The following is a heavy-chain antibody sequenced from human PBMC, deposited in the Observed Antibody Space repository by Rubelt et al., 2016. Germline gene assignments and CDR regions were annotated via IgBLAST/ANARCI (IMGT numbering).Heavy chain of an antibody. J-gene: IGHJ4*02. CDR1: GGSFSGYY. CDR3: GRDFDYFDY. CDR2: INHSGST. D-gene: IGHD2/OR15-2a*01. V-gene: IGHV4-34*01. Sequence: QVQLQQWGAGLLKPSETLSLTCAVYGGSFSGYYWSWIRQPPGKGLEWIGEINHSGSTNYNPSLKSRVTIAVDTSKNHLSLRLSSVTAADTAVYYGGRDFDYFDYWGQGTLVTVSS.